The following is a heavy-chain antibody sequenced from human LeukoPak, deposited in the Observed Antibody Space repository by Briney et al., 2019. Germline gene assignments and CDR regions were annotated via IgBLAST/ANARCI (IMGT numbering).Heavy chain of an antibody. D-gene: IGHD6-19*01. CDR2: IYHSGST. J-gene: IGHJ4*02. CDR3: ARIAVAARLDY. Sequence: SETLSLTCAVSGYSISSGYYWGWIRQPPGKGLEWIGSIYHSGSTYYNPSLKSRVTFSVDTSKNQFSLKLNSVTAADTAVYYCARIAVAARLDYWGQGTLVTVSS. CDR1: GYSISSGYY. V-gene: IGHV4-38-2*01.